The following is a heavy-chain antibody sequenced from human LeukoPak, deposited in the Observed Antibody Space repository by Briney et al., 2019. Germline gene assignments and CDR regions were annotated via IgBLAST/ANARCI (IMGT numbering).Heavy chain of an antibody. J-gene: IGHJ4*02. CDR3: SRGPISGSYYY. V-gene: IGHV3-21*01. D-gene: IGHD1-26*01. CDR2: MTSSGDSI. CDR1: GFTFSSYS. Sequence: PAGSLTLSCAASGFTFSSYSMNWVRQAPGKGLEWVSYMTSSGDSIYYSYSVKRRFTISRDTDNNSLFLQMYSPTAEATAVYYCSRGPISGSYYYWGQETLVTVSS.